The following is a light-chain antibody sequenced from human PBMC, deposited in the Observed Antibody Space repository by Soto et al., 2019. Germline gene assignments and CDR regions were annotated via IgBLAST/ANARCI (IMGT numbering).Light chain of an antibody. Sequence: EIVLTQSPATLSLAPGDAATLSCRASQSVGRFVAWYQQKPGQAPRLLIYSASERATGIPGRFTGGGYGTDFTLTISSLEPEDFAIYYCQQYNNWWTFGQGTKVEI. CDR2: SAS. CDR3: QQYNNWWT. V-gene: IGKV3-11*01. J-gene: IGKJ1*01. CDR1: QSVGRF.